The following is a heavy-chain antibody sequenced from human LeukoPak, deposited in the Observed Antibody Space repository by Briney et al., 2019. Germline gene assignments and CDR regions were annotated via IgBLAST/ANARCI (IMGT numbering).Heavy chain of an antibody. J-gene: IGHJ3*02. CDR1: GFTFSDYC. Sequence: GGSLRLSCAASGFTFSDYCMSWIRQAPGKGLEWVSYISSSGSTIYYADSVKGRFTISRDNAKNSLYLQMNSLRAEDTAVYYCARQDYYDSSGYNDAFDTWGQGTMVTVSS. D-gene: IGHD3-22*01. CDR2: ISSSGSTI. CDR3: ARQDYYDSSGYNDAFDT. V-gene: IGHV3-11*01.